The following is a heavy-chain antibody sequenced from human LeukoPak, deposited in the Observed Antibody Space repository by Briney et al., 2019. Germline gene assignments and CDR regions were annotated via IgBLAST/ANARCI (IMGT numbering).Heavy chain of an antibody. CDR2: INPYSGGT. Sequence: ASVKVSCKASGYTFIGYYMHWVRQAPGQGLEWMGWINPYSGGTNYAQKFQGRVTVTRDTSISTAYMELSRLISDDTAVYYCARARPIDNFWSADYFDYWGQGTLVTVSS. J-gene: IGHJ4*02. CDR1: GYTFIGYY. CDR3: ARARPIDNFWSADYFDY. D-gene: IGHD3-3*01. V-gene: IGHV1-2*02.